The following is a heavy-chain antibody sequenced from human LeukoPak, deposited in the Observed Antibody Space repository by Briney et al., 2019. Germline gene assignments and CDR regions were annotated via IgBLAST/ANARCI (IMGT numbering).Heavy chain of an antibody. CDR1: GGSISSGSYY. V-gene: IGHV4-61*02. Sequence: SQTLSLTCTVSGGSISSGSYYWSRIRQAAGKGVEWIGRIYTGGSTNYNPSLKSRVTISVDTSKNQFSLKLSSVTAADTAVYYCARDKRGGSPYYFDYWGQGTLVTVSS. D-gene: IGHD2-15*01. J-gene: IGHJ4*02. CDR3: ARDKRGGSPYYFDY. CDR2: IYTGGST.